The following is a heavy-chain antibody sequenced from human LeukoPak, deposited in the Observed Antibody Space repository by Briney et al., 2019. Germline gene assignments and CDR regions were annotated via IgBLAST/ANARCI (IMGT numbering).Heavy chain of an antibody. CDR1: GGTFSTHA. V-gene: IGHV1-69*05. CDR2: IIPIFGTT. CDR3: ARDLRYSSGWSASGMDV. D-gene: IGHD6-19*01. Sequence: SVKVSCKASGGTFSTHAISWVRQAPGQGLEWMGGIIPIFGTTNYAQKFQGRVTMTTDTSTSTAYMDLRSLRSDDTAVYYCARDLRYSSGWSASGMDVWGKGTTVTISS. J-gene: IGHJ6*03.